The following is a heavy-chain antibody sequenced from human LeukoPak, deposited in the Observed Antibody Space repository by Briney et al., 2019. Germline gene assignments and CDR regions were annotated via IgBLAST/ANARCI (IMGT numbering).Heavy chain of an antibody. Sequence: GGSLRLSCVASGFTFDDYAMHWVRQAPGKGLEWVSGISWNSGSIGYADSVKGRFTISRDNAKNSLYLQMHSLRVEDTALYYCAKDMRSHYDLLTGFYHWGQGTRVTVSS. CDR2: ISWNSGSI. D-gene: IGHD3-9*01. CDR3: AKDMRSHYDLLTGFYH. V-gene: IGHV3-9*01. J-gene: IGHJ4*02. CDR1: GFTFDDYA.